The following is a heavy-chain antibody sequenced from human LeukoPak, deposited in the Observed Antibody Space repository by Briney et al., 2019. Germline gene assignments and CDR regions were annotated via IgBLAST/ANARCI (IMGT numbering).Heavy chain of an antibody. CDR2: ITSTSAYR. CDR3: ARVTAGATTLNYYYYSMDV. CDR1: GFTFSSYA. D-gene: IGHD1-26*01. V-gene: IGHV3-21*01. J-gene: IGHJ6*03. Sequence: PGGSLRLSCAASGFTFSSYAMHWVRQAPGKGLEWVSSITSTSAYRQYADSVRGRFTISRDNTKNSLYLQMNSLGAEDTAVYHCARVTAGATTLNYYYYSMDVWGKGTTVTVSS.